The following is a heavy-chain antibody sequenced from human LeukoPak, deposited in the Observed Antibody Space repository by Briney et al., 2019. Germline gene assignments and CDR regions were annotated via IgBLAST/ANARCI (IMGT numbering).Heavy chain of an antibody. Sequence: ASVKVSCKASGGTFSSYAISWVRQAPGQGLEWMGWISAYNGNTNYAQKLQGRVTMTTDTSTSTAYMELRSLRSDDTAVYYCATYYYGSGSPLGYYGMDVWGQGTTDTVSS. J-gene: IGHJ6*02. CDR2: ISAYNGNT. CDR3: ATYYYGSGSPLGYYGMDV. CDR1: GGTFSSYA. V-gene: IGHV1-18*01. D-gene: IGHD3-10*01.